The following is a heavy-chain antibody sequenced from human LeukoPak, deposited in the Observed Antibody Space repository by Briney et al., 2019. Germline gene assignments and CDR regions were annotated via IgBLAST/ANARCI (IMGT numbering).Heavy chain of an antibody. CDR3: VSFYETY. J-gene: IGHJ4*02. CDR2: INRDGSWT. V-gene: IGHV3-74*01. Sequence: PSETLSLTCAVYGGSFSGYYWMHWVRQAPGKGLVWVSHINRDGSWTSYAGSVKGRFTISKDNAKNTVYLQMNNLRAEDTAVYYCVSFYETYWGRGTLVTVSS. CDR1: GGSFSGYYW. D-gene: IGHD2-2*01.